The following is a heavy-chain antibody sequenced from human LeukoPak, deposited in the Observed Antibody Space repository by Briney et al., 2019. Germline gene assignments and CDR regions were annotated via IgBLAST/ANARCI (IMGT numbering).Heavy chain of an antibody. CDR3: ARSITIFGVVTQYFDY. Sequence: AGGSLRLSCAASGFTFSSYSMNWVRQAPGKGLEWVSSISSSSSYIYYADSVKGRFTISRDNAKNSLYLQMNSLRAEDTAVYYCARSITIFGVVTQYFDYWGQGTLVTVSS. CDR2: ISSSSSYI. V-gene: IGHV3-21*01. D-gene: IGHD3-3*01. J-gene: IGHJ4*02. CDR1: GFTFSSYS.